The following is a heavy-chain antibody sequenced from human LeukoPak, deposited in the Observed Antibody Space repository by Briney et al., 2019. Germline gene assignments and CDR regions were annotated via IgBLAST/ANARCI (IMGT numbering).Heavy chain of an antibody. CDR2: IDTDEGST. CDR1: GFTFSSYW. V-gene: IGHV3-74*01. D-gene: IGHD3-10*02. CDR3: ARDGPVPDY. J-gene: IGHJ4*02. Sequence: GGSLRLSCAASGFTFSSYWMHWVRQAPGKGLVWVSRIDTDEGSTSYADSVKGRFTISRDNAKNTLYLQMNSLRAEDTAVYYCARDGPVPDYWGQGTLVTVSS.